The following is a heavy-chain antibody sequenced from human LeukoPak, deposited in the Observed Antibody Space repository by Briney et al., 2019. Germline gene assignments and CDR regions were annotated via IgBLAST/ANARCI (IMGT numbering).Heavy chain of an antibody. D-gene: IGHD4-17*01. CDR2: INTDGSST. J-gene: IGHJ4*02. CDR1: GFTFSSYW. Sequence: GGSLRPSCAAAGFTFSSYWMHWVRQAPGKGLVWVSRINTDGSSTIYADSVKGRFTISRDNAKNTLYLQMNSLRIEDTAVYYCANLYGDYPDFWGQGTLVTVTS. V-gene: IGHV3-74*01. CDR3: ANLYGDYPDF.